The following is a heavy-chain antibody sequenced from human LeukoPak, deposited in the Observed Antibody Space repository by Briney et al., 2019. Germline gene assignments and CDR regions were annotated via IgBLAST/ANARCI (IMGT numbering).Heavy chain of an antibody. J-gene: IGHJ4*01. D-gene: IGHD5-18*01. CDR2: ISSSPGHT. V-gene: IGHV3-21*01. Sequence: GGSLRLSCEGSGFTFSDYGINWVRQAPGKGLEWVSCISSSPGHTYYADSVKGRFTISRDNAKNSLSLQMNSLRAEDTAVYFCARSQRGHSYGPIDYWGRGTLVTVSS. CDR1: GFTFSDYG. CDR3: ARSQRGHSYGPIDY.